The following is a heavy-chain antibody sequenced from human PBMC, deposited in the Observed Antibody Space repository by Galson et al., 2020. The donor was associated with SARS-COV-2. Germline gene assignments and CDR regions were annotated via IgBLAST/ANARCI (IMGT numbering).Heavy chain of an antibody. D-gene: IGHD3-22*01. CDR3: ARAAYYYDSSGYYFDY. J-gene: IGHJ4*02. Sequence: SVKVSCKASGGTFSNYAINWVRQAPGQGLEWMGRIIPILGIANYAQKFQGRVTITADKSTSTAYMELSSLRSEDTAVYYCARAAYYYDSSGYYFDYWGQGTLVTVSS. CDR1: GGTFSNYA. V-gene: IGHV1-69*04. CDR2: IIPILGIA.